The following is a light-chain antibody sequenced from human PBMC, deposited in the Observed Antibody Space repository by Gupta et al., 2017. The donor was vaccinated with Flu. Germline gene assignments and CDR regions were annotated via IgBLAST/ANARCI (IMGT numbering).Light chain of an antibody. J-gene: IGKJ5*01. CDR1: QDISNF. CDR3: QHYDNRPIT. Sequence: DIKMTKSPSSLSASVGARVTITCQASQDISNFLNWYQQKPGKAPKLLIYDAANLETGVPSRFSGSGSGTDCTFTISSLQLEDIATYYCQHYDNRPITFGQGTRLEIK. V-gene: IGKV1-33*01. CDR2: DAA.